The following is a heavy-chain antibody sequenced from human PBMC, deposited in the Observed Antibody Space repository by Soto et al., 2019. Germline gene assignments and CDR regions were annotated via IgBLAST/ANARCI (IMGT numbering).Heavy chain of an antibody. J-gene: IGHJ4*02. V-gene: IGHV3-9*01. CDR3: AQDFSDIWDYRRDFDD. Sequence: EVQLVESGGGLVQPGRSLRLSCGASGFTFDGFAMHWVRQAPGKGLEWVSGISWNSGSVAYADSVKGRFTISIDNVTNPLYPQMNSLTPEHTALYYCAQDFSDIWDYRRDFDDRGKGTLVTRSS. CDR2: ISWNSGSV. D-gene: IGHD1-7*01. CDR1: GFTFDGFA.